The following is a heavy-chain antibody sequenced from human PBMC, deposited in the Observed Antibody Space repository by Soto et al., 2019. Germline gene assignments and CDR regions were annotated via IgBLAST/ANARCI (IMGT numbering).Heavy chain of an antibody. CDR3: ARGAFDYIWGSYRFDAFDI. D-gene: IGHD3-16*02. CDR1: GFTFSSYG. V-gene: IGHV3-33*01. J-gene: IGHJ3*02. CDR2: IWYDGSNK. Sequence: QVQLVESGGGVVQPGSSLRLSCAACGFTFSSYGMHWVRQAPGKGLEWVAVIWYDGSNKYYADSVKGQFTISRDNSKNTLYLQMNSLRAEDTAVYYCARGAFDYIWGSYRFDAFDIWGQGTMVTVSS.